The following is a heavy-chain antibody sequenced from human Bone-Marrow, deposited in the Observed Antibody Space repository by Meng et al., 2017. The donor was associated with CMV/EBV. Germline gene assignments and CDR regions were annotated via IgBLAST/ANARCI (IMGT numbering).Heavy chain of an antibody. J-gene: IGHJ4*02. CDR1: GFTFSSYS. CDR3: ARDPSGNSSDY. Sequence: GESLKISCAVSGFTFSSYSMNWVRQAPGKGLEWVSSISSSSSYIYYADSVKGRFTISRDNAKNSLYLQMNSLRAEDTAVYYCARDPSGNSSDYCGQGTLVTASS. V-gene: IGHV3-21*01. CDR2: ISSSSSYI. D-gene: IGHD2-15*01.